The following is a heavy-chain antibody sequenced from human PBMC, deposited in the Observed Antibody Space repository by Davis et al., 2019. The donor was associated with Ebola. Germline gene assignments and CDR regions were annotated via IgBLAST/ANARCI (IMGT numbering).Heavy chain of an antibody. V-gene: IGHV4-34*01. CDR1: GGSFSGYY. CDR3: ATDYLKY. Sequence: SETLSLTCAVSGGSFSGYYWTWIRQSPGKGLEWIGEVNQSGGASYNPSLTSRVTISVDSSTNHLSLRLTSVTAADTAVYYCATDYLKYWGQGTLVTVSS. J-gene: IGHJ4*02. D-gene: IGHD4/OR15-4a*01. CDR2: VNQSGGA.